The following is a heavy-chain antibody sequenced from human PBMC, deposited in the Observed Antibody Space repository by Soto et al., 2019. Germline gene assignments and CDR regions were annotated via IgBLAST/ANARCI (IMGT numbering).Heavy chain of an antibody. J-gene: IGHJ4*02. V-gene: IGHV4-31*03. CDR2: IYYSGST. D-gene: IGHD3-22*01. CDR3: ARTMYYYDSSGYSFPYYFDY. CDR1: GGSISSGGYY. Sequence: PSETLSLTCTVSGGSISSGGYYWSWIRQHPGKGLEWIGYIYYSGSTYYNPSLKSRVTISVDTSKNQFSLKLSSVTAADTAVYYCARTMYYYDSSGYSFPYYFDYWGQGTLVTVCS.